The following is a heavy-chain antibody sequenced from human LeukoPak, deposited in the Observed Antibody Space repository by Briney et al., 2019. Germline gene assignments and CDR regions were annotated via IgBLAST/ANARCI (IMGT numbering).Heavy chain of an antibody. CDR3: ARDYSSSSLNLDY. Sequence: GGSLRLSCAVSGFTFSSYSMNWVRQAPGKGLERVSYISSSSSTIYYADSVKGRFTISRDNAKNSLYLQMNSLRAEDTAVYYCARDYSSSSLNLDYWGQGTLVTVSS. V-gene: IGHV3-48*01. CDR1: GFTFSSYS. D-gene: IGHD2-2*01. CDR2: ISSSSSTI. J-gene: IGHJ4*02.